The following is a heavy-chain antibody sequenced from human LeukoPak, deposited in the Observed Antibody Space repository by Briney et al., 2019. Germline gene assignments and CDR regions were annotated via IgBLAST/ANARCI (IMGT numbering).Heavy chain of an antibody. CDR3: ARTTVTTWDYFDY. Sequence: SETLSLTCAVYGGSFRGYYWSWIRQPPGKGLEWIGEINHSGSTNYNPSLKSRVTISVDTSKNQFSLKLSSVTAADTAVYYCARTTVTTWDYFDYWGQGTLVTVSS. V-gene: IGHV4-34*01. J-gene: IGHJ4*02. D-gene: IGHD4-17*01. CDR1: GGSFRGYY. CDR2: INHSGST.